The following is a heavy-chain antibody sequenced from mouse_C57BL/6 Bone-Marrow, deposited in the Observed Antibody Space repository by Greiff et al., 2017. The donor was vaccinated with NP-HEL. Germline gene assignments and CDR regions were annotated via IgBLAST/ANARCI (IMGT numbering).Heavy chain of an antibody. J-gene: IGHJ3*01. Sequence: VQLQQSGAELARPGASVKLSCKASGYTFTSYGISWVKQRTGQGLEWIGEIYPRSGNTYYNENFKGKATFTADTSSNTAYMQLSSLTTEDSAIYYCARTRYYYGSLFAYWGQGTLVTVSA. V-gene: IGHV1-81*01. CDR2: IYPRSGNT. D-gene: IGHD1-1*01. CDR1: GYTFTSYG. CDR3: ARTRYYYGSLFAY.